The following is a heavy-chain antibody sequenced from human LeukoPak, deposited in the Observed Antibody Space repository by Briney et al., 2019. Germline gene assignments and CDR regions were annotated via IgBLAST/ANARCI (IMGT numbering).Heavy chain of an antibody. J-gene: IGHJ4*02. V-gene: IGHV4-59*08. Sequence: SETLSLTCTVSGGSISSYYWSWIRQPPGKGLEWIGYIYYSGSTNYNPSLKSRVTISVDTSKNQFSLKLSSVTAADTAVYYCASGPDDSSGSDDYYFDYWGQGTPGHRLL. D-gene: IGHD3-22*01. CDR2: IYYSGST. CDR1: GGSISSYY. CDR3: ASGPDDSSGSDDYYFDY.